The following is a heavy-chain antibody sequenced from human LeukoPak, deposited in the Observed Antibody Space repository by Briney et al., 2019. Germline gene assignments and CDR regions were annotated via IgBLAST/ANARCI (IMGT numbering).Heavy chain of an antibody. D-gene: IGHD6-19*01. CDR1: GFTFSTYT. Sequence: PGRSLRLSCAASGFTFSTYTMNWVRQAPGKGLEWVSSITSSSSYIAYSDSVKGRFTISRDNAKNSLYLQMNSLRAEDTAVFYCARGQWPDYWSQGTLLIVSS. CDR2: ITSSSSYI. V-gene: IGHV3-21*01. J-gene: IGHJ4*02. CDR3: ARGQWPDY.